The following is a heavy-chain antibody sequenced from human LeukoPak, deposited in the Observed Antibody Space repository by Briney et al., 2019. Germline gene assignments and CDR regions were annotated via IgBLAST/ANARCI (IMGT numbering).Heavy chain of an antibody. CDR3: SKGYGMDV. CDR2: FRGNGGYT. J-gene: IGHJ6*02. CDR1: GFNFPSYA. V-gene: IGHV3-23*01. Sequence: PGGSLRLSCAASGFNFPSYAMNWVRQAPGKGLEWVSTFRGNGGYTSYASSVKGRFTISRDDSRDTLFLQMNSLRVEDTAKYYCSKGYGMDVWGQGTTVIVSS.